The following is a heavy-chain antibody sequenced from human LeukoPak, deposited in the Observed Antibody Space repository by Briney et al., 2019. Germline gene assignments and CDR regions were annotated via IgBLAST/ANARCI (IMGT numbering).Heavy chain of an antibody. Sequence: ASVKVPCKASGYTFTSYGISWVRQAPGQGLEWMGWISAYNGNTNYAQKLQGRVTMTTDTSTSAAYMELRSLRSDDTAVYYCARVVSSDDFWSGYWFDPWSQGTLVTVSS. CDR3: ARVVSSDDFWSGYWFDP. J-gene: IGHJ5*02. CDR2: ISAYNGNT. V-gene: IGHV1-18*01. D-gene: IGHD3-3*01. CDR1: GYTFTSYG.